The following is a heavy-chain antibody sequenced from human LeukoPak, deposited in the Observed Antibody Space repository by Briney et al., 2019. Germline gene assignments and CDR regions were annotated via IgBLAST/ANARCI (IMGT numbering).Heavy chain of an antibody. J-gene: IGHJ5*02. CDR1: GGSISSYY. V-gene: IGHV4-4*07. CDR3: ARGDYYGSGSYYNR. CDR2: IYTSGST. Sequence: SETLSLTCTVSGGSISSYYWSWIRQPAGKGLEWIGRIYTSGSTNYNPSLKSRVTMSVGTSKNQFSLKLSSVTAADTAVYYCARGDYYGSGSYYNRWGQGTLVTVSS. D-gene: IGHD3-10*01.